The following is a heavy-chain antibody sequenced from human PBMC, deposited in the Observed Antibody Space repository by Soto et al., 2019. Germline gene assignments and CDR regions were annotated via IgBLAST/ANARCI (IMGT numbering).Heavy chain of an antibody. CDR2: IYYSGST. CDR1: GGSISSYY. Sequence: SETLPLTCTASGGSISSYYWSWIRQPPGKGLECIWYIYYSGSTNYNSSLKSRVTISVDTSKNQLSLKLSSVTAADTAVYYCARATYYYDSSGYYGYYFDYWGQGTLVTVSS. D-gene: IGHD3-22*01. J-gene: IGHJ4*02. CDR3: ARATYYYDSSGYYGYYFDY. V-gene: IGHV4-59*01.